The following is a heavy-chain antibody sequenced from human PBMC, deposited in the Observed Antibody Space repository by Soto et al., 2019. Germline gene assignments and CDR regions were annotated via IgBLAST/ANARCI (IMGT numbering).Heavy chain of an antibody. CDR1: GGTFSSYA. J-gene: IGHJ4*02. Sequence: QVQLVQSGAEVKKPGSSVKVSCKASGGTFSSYAISWVRQAPGQGLEWMGGIIPIFGTANYAQKFQGRVTITGDESTSTAYKELSRLRSEDTAVYYCASRGGYYYDSSGYYPLDYWGQGTLVTVSS. V-gene: IGHV1-69*12. CDR3: ASRGGYYYDSSGYYPLDY. CDR2: IIPIFGTA. D-gene: IGHD3-22*01.